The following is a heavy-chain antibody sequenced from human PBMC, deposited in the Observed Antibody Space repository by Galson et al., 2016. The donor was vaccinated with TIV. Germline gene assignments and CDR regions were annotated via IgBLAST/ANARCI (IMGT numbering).Heavy chain of an antibody. J-gene: IGHJ3*01. CDR3: ARMSLLRALDV. V-gene: IGHV5-51*03. CDR2: IFPNDSDI. Sequence: QSGAEVKKPGESLKISCKDSGYNFRSYWIAWVRQMPGKGFEWLGIIFPNDSDIRYSPYFRGLVTMSADKSTSTAYLQCSSLKASDTAMDYCARMSLLRALDVWGQGTMVIVSS. CDR1: GYNFRSYW. D-gene: IGHD3-3*01.